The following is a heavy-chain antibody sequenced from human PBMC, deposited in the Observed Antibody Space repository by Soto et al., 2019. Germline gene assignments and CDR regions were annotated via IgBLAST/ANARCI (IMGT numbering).Heavy chain of an antibody. CDR1: GYTLTELS. CDR3: ATDTSIAARPSGYYFDY. V-gene: IGHV1-24*01. J-gene: IGHJ4*02. D-gene: IGHD6-6*01. Sequence: GASVKVSCKVSGYTLTELSMHWVRQAPGKGLEWMGGFDPEDGETIYAQKFQGRVTMTEDTSTDTAYMELSSLRSEDTAVYYCATDTSIAARPSGYYFDYWRQGTLVTVS. CDR2: FDPEDGET.